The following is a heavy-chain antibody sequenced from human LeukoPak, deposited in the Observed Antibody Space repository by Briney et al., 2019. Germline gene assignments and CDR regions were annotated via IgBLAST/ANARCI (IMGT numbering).Heavy chain of an antibody. J-gene: IGHJ4*02. D-gene: IGHD6-13*01. CDR1: GFTFSSYA. CDR3: AKGGGSSSNWSYSDY. V-gene: IGHV3-23*01. CDR2: ISASGVST. Sequence: GGCLRLSCAASGFTFSSYAMSWVRQAPGKGLEWVSSISASGVSTYFADSVKGRFTISRDYSKNTLYLQMNSLRAEDTAIYYCAKGGGSSSNWSYSDYWGQGTLVTVTS.